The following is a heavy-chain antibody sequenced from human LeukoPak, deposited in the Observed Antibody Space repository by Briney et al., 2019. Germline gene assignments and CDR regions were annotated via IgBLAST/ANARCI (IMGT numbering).Heavy chain of an antibody. CDR1: GYIFDRYD. D-gene: IGHD2-2*01. Sequence: ASVKVSCKASGYIFDRYDINWVRQAPGKGLEWMAWISPYNGRTLYSAKLQGRVTLTRDTTTDTAYMELTSLKSDDTAVYYCARDLSKLDYWGQGTLVSVSS. V-gene: IGHV1-18*01. CDR3: ARDLSKLDY. CDR2: ISPYNGRT. J-gene: IGHJ4*02.